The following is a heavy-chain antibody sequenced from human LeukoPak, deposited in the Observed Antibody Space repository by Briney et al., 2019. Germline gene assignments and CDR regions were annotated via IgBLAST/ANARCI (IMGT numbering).Heavy chain of an antibody. CDR2: ISESGVTT. J-gene: IGHJ4*02. V-gene: IGHV3-23*01. CDR1: GFTFRNYA. Sequence: GGSLRLSCAASGFTFRNYALSWVRQAPGKGLEWVSSISESGVTTYYADSVKGRFTISRDNSKNTLFPQMSSLRVDDTAVYFCARFRSTTIIGGGLDYWGQGTLVTVSS. CDR3: ARFRSTTIIGGGLDY. D-gene: IGHD3-10*02.